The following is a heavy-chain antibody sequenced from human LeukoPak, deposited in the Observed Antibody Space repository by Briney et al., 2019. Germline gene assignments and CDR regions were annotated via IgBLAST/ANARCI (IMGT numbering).Heavy chain of an antibody. CDR1: GGTFSSYA. CDR2: IIPIFGTA. CDR3: ARRVTSVGYDQGSNRFDP. V-gene: IGHV1-69*05. Sequence: SVKVSCKASGGTFSSYAISWVRQAPGQGLEWMGGIIPIFGTANYAQKFQGRVTITTDESTSTAYMELSSLRSEDTAVYYCARRVTSVGYDQGSNRFDPWGQGTLVTVSS. J-gene: IGHJ5*02. D-gene: IGHD1-26*01.